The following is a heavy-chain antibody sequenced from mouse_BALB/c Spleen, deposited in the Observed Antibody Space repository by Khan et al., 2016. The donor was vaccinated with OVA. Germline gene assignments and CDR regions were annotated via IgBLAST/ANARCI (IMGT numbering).Heavy chain of an antibody. Sequence: QVQLQQSGPELVRPGVSVKISCKGSGYTFTDYAMHWVKQSHEKSLEWIGLISTYSGNTNYNQKFKGTATMTVAKSSSTAYMELARLTSQDPAIYYWARPDYGGYYDDWGQGTTLTVSA. CDR1: GYTFTDYA. CDR2: ISTYSGNT. D-gene: IGHD2-3*01. J-gene: IGHJ2*01. V-gene: IGHV1S137*01. CDR3: ARPDYGGYYDD.